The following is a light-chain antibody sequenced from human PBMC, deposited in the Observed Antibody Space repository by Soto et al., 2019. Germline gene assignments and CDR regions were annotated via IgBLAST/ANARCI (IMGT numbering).Light chain of an antibody. J-gene: IGKJ2*01. V-gene: IGKV1-39*01. Sequence: DIPMTQSPSSLSASVGDRVTITCRASQSIRSYLNWYQQKPGKAPKLLIYAASSLQSGVPSRFSGSGSGTDFTLTISSLQPEDFATYYCQQSYSTQYTFGQGTKLEIK. CDR2: AAS. CDR3: QQSYSTQYT. CDR1: QSIRSY.